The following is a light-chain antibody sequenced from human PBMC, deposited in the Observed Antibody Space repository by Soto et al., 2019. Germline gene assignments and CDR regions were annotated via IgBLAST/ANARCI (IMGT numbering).Light chain of an antibody. CDR2: DAS. J-gene: IGKJ4*02. CDR3: GQYYSYWT. CDR1: QSISSW. V-gene: IGKV1-5*01. Sequence: DIQMTQTPSTLSASVEDRVTITCRASQSISSWLAWYQQKPGKAPKLLIYDASSLESGVPSRFSGSGSGTEFTLTSCSLQPYDFPTYYGGQYYSYWTLAGGTKVDIK.